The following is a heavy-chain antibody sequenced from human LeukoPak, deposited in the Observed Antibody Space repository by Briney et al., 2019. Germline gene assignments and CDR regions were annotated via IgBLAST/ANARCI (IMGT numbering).Heavy chain of an antibody. V-gene: IGHV1-2*02. CDR2: INPNSGGT. D-gene: IGHD2-2*01. Sequence: GASVKVSCKASGYTFTGYYMHWVRQAPGQGLEWMGWINPNSGGTNYAQKFQGRVTMTRDTSISTAYMELSRLRSDDTAVYYCASWGIVVVPAATHYYFDYWGQGTLVTVSS. CDR1: GYTFTGYY. J-gene: IGHJ4*02. CDR3: ASWGIVVVPAATHYYFDY.